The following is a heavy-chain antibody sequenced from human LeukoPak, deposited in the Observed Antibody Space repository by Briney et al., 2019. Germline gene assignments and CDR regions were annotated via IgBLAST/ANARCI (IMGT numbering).Heavy chain of an antibody. CDR1: GYTFTGYY. Sequence: ASVKVSCKASGYTFTGYYMHWVRQAPGQGLEWMGWISPNSGGTNYAQKFQGRVTMTRDTSISTAYMELSRLRSDDTAVYYCARARKKGHYGDYTPFDYWGQGTLVTVSS. V-gene: IGHV1-2*02. D-gene: IGHD4-17*01. CDR3: ARARKKGHYGDYTPFDY. J-gene: IGHJ4*02. CDR2: ISPNSGGT.